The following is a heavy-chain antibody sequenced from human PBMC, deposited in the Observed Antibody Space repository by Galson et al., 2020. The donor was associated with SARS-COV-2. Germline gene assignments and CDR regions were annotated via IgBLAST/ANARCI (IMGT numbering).Heavy chain of an antibody. CDR1: GFTLSNFW. CDR3: ARLGGWGDY. V-gene: IGHV3-74*01. Sequence: GGSLRLSCATSGFTLSNFWMHWVRQGPGKGLEWVSRINHDGTSMNYADSVKGRFSISRDNAKNMLYLQMNSLRAEDTAVYYCARLGGWGDYWGQGTQVTVSS. D-gene: IGHD1-26*01. J-gene: IGHJ4*02. CDR2: INHDGTSM.